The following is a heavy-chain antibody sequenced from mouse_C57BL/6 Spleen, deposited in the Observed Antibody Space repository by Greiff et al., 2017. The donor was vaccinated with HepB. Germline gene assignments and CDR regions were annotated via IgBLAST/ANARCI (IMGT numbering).Heavy chain of an antibody. CDR1: GYTFTSYW. CDR3: ATTVVTRAMDY. V-gene: IGHV1-64*01. J-gene: IGHJ4*01. Sequence: VQLQHPGAELVKPGASVKLSCKASGYTFTSYWMHWVKQRPGQGLEWIGMIHPNSGSTNYNEKFKSKATLTVDKSSSTAYMQLSSLTSEDSAVYYCATTVVTRAMDYWGQGTSVTVSS. CDR2: IHPNSGST. D-gene: IGHD1-1*01.